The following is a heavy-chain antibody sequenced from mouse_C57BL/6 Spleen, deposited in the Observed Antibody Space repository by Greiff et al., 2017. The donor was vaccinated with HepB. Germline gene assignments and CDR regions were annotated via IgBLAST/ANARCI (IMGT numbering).Heavy chain of an antibody. J-gene: IGHJ3*01. Sequence: EVQLQQSGPELVKPGASVKISCKASGYTFTDYYMNWVKQSHGKSLEWIGDINPNNGGTSYNQKFKGKATLTVDKSSSTAYMELRSLTSEDSAVYYCASAPPIYYGNYGFAYWGQGTLVTVSA. CDR1: GYTFTDYY. CDR3: ASAPPIYYGNYGFAY. D-gene: IGHD2-1*01. CDR2: INPNNGGT. V-gene: IGHV1-26*01.